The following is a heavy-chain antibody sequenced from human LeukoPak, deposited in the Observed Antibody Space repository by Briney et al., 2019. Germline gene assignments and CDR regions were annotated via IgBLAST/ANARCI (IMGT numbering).Heavy chain of an antibody. CDR3: ANLYSSGWNYFDY. V-gene: IGHV3-23*01. CDR1: GFTFSSYA. J-gene: IGHJ4*02. CDR2: VSGSGGST. Sequence: GGSLRLSCAASGFTFSSYAMSWARQAPGKGLEWVSAVSGSGGSTYYADSVKGRFTISRDNSKNTLYLQMNSLRAEDTAVYYCANLYSSGWNYFDYWGQGTLVTVSS. D-gene: IGHD6-19*01.